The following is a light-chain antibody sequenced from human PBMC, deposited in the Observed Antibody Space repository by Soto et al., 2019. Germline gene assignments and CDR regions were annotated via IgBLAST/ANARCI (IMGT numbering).Light chain of an antibody. Sequence: QSALTQPPSASGSPGQSVTISCTGSSNDVGAYNYVSWYQQHPGKAPKLIIYEVTKRPSGVPDRFSGSKSGNTASLTVSGLRVDEEVDFFCVKDAASEIFVFGIGTKAT. V-gene: IGLV2-8*01. CDR2: EVT. CDR3: VKDAASEIFV. CDR1: SNDVGAYNY. J-gene: IGLJ1*01.